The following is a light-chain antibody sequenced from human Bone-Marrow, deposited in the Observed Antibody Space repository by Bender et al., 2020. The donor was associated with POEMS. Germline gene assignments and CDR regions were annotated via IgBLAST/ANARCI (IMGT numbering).Light chain of an antibody. J-gene: IGLJ1*01. V-gene: IGLV2-14*02. Sequence: QSALTQPASVSGSPGQSIIISCTGTSSDVGSYNVVSWYQQHPGKAPKLMIYEGSKRPSGVSSRFSGSKSDNTASLTISGLQPEDEADYYCCSFAGGNSPDYIFGTGTTVTVL. CDR2: EGS. CDR3: CSFAGGNSPDYI. CDR1: SSDVGSYNV.